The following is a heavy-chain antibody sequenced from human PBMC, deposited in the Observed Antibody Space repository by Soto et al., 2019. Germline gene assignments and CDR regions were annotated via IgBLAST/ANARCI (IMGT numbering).Heavy chain of an antibody. V-gene: IGHV4-59*01. D-gene: IGHD2-8*01. CDR1: GGSISSYY. CDR3: ARVGGTNSFDY. J-gene: IGHJ4*02. CDR2: IYYSGST. Sequence: SETLSLTCTVSGGSISSYYWSWIRQPPGKGLEWIGYIYYSGSTNYNPSLKSRVTISVDTSKNQSSLKLSSVTAADTAVYYCARVGGTNSFDYWGQGTLVTVSS.